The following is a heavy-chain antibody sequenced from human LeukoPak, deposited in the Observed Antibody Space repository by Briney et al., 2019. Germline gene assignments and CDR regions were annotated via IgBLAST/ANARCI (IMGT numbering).Heavy chain of an antibody. V-gene: IGHV4-59*01. D-gene: IGHD4-17*01. CDR2: IYYSGST. Sequence: WETLSLTCTVSGGSISSYYWSWIRQPPGRGLEWIGYIYYSGSTNYNPSLKSRVTISVDASKNQFSLKLSSVTAADTAVYYCARDCTDYGDCDYCYGMDVWGQGTTVTVSS. CDR1: GGSISSYY. J-gene: IGHJ6*02. CDR3: ARDCTDYGDCDYCYGMDV.